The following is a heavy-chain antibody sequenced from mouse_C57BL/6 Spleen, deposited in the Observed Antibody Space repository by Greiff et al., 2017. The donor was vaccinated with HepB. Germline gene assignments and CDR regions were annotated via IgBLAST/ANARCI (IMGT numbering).Heavy chain of an antibody. J-gene: IGHJ2*01. CDR2: IDPENGDT. V-gene: IGHV14-4*01. CDR3: TTPIYYAYDEYFDY. Sequence: EVQLQQSGAELVRPGASVKLSCTASGFNIKDDYMHWVKQRPEQGLEWIGWIDPENGDTEYASKFQGKATITADTSSNTAYLQLSSLPSEDTAVYYCTTPIYYAYDEYFDYWGQGTTLTVSS. D-gene: IGHD2-2*01. CDR1: GFNIKDDY.